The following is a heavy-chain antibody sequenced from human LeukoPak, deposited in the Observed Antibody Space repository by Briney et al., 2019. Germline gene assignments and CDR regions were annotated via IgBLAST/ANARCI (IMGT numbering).Heavy chain of an antibody. J-gene: IGHJ4*02. CDR1: GFTFDDYA. Sequence: GGSLRLSCAASGFTFDDYAMHWVRQAPGKGLEWVSGISWNSGSIGYADSVKGRFTISRDNAKNSLYLQMNSLRAEDTALYYCAKDMDDYGDYAFDYWGQATLVTVSS. V-gene: IGHV3-9*01. CDR3: AKDMDDYGDYAFDY. CDR2: ISWNSGSI. D-gene: IGHD4-17*01.